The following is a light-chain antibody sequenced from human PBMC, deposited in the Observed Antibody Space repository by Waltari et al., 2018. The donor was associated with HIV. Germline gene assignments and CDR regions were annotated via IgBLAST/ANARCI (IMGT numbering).Light chain of an antibody. CDR1: KLGDKY. V-gene: IGLV3-1*01. J-gene: IGLJ2*01. Sequence: SYELTQPPSVSVSPAQTASISCSGDKLGDKYACWYQQRPGQSPVLVIYQDNNRPAEIPERFSGSNSGNTATLTISGTQAMDEADYYCQAWDNSNVVFGGGTKLTVL. CDR3: QAWDNSNVV. CDR2: QDN.